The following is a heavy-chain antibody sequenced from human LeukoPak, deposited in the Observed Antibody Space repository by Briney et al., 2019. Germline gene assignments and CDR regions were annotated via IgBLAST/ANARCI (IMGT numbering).Heavy chain of an antibody. CDR1: GYTFTDYY. CDR2: INIKSGTT. CDR3: ARDCHRSPCNY. J-gene: IGHJ4*02. V-gene: IGHV1-2*02. Sequence: GASVKVSCKASGYTFTDYYMHWVRLAPGQGLKWMGWINIKSGTTNYLQEFQGRVTMTRDTSVSTAYMELSSLTSDDTAVYYCARDCHRSPCNYWGQGTLVSVSS. D-gene: IGHD1-26*01.